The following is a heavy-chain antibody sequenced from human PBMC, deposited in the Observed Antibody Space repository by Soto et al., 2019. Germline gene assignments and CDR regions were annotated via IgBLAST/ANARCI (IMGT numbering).Heavy chain of an antibody. CDR3: ARGARNYYYFDC. J-gene: IGHJ4*02. CDR2: INGDGSST. V-gene: IGHV3-74*01. Sequence: GGSLRLSCVASGYTFSNYWIHWVRQAPGKGLVWVSRINGDGSSTNYADSVKGQFTISRDNAKNTVYLQMNSLRVEDTAVYYCARGARNYYYFDCWGQGTLVTVSS. CDR1: GYTFSNYW. D-gene: IGHD1-7*01.